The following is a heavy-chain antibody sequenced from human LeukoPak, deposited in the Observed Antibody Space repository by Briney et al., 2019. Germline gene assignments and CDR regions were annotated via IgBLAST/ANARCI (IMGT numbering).Heavy chain of an antibody. Sequence: QPGGSLRLSCAASGFTFSSYWMSWVRQAPGKGLEWVANIKQDGSEKYYVDSVKGRFTISRDNAKNSLYLQMNSLRAEDTAVYYCARDGHPRLWFGELSPYYYYYMDVWGKGTTVTISS. J-gene: IGHJ6*03. CDR1: GFTFSSYW. V-gene: IGHV3-7*01. CDR2: IKQDGSEK. D-gene: IGHD3-10*01. CDR3: ARDGHPRLWFGELSPYYYYYMDV.